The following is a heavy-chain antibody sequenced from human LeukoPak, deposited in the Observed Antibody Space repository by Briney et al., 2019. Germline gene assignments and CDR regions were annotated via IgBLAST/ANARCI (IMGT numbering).Heavy chain of an antibody. V-gene: IGHV4-4*09. CDR3: ARAREDRGYYYYYYMDV. CDR1: GGSISSYY. J-gene: IGHJ6*03. D-gene: IGHD1-14*01. CDR2: IYTSGST. Sequence: SETLSLTCTVSGGSISSYYWSWIRQPPGKGLEWIGYIYTSGSTNYNPSLKSRVTISVDTSKNQFSLKLSSVTAADTAVYYCARAREDRGYYYYYYMDVWGKGTTVTVSS.